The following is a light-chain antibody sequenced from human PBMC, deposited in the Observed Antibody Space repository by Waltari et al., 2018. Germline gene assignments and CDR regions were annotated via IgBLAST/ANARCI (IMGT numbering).Light chain of an antibody. CDR2: AAS. J-gene: IGKJ2*01. CDR1: QSISTY. CDR3: QQYYSAPYT. V-gene: IGKV1-39*01. Sequence: DIQMTQSPSSLSASVGDRVTITCRASQSISTYLNWYQQKPGKAPKLLIYAASSLQSGVPDRFSGSASGTDFTLTISSLQAEDVAVYYCQQYYSAPYTFGQGTKLEIK.